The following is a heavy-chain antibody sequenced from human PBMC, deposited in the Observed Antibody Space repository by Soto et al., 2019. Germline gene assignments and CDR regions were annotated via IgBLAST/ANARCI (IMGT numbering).Heavy chain of an antibody. D-gene: IGHD5-18*01. J-gene: IGHJ6*02. CDR3: ARDRLPSYGYGMYYYGMDV. CDR2: ISYDGSNK. CDR1: GFTFSRYA. Sequence: QVQLVESGGGVVQPGRSLRLSCAASGFTFSRYAMHWVRQAPGKGLEWVAVISYDGSNKYYADSVKGRFTISRDNSKNTLYLQMNSLRAEDTAVYYCARDRLPSYGYGMYYYGMDVWGQGTTVTVSS. V-gene: IGHV3-30-3*01.